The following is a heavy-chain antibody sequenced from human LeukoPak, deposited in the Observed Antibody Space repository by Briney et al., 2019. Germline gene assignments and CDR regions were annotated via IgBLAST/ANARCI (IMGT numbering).Heavy chain of an antibody. Sequence: PSETLSLTCTVSGGSISSSSDYWGWIRQPPGKGLEWIGSIYYSGSTYYNPSLKSRVTISVDTSRNEFSLKLSSVTAADTAVYYCARLGYSSSWHHSGAFDIWGQGTMVTVSS. CDR2: IYYSGST. CDR1: GGSISSSSDY. D-gene: IGHD6-13*01. J-gene: IGHJ3*02. CDR3: ARLGYSSSWHHSGAFDI. V-gene: IGHV4-39*07.